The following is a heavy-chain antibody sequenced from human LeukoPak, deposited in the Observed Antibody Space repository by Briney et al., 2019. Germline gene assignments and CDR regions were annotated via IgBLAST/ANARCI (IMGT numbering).Heavy chain of an antibody. CDR3: ARGDYGGDYFDY. Sequence: GGSLRLSCAASGFTFSDHYMSWIRQAPGKRLEWVSYISSGSTYTNYADSVEGRFTISRDNAKNSLYLQMNSLRAEDTAVYYCARGDYGGDYFDYWGQGTLVTVSS. V-gene: IGHV3-11*05. CDR1: GFTFSDHY. J-gene: IGHJ4*02. D-gene: IGHD4-23*01. CDR2: ISSGSTYT.